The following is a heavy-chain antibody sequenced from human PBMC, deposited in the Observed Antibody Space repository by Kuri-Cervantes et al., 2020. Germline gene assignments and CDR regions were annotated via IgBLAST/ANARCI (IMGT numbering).Heavy chain of an antibody. CDR3: AREVPVLYDYVWGSYRYGNWFDP. CDR1: GGSISSYY. J-gene: IGHJ5*02. Sequence: ETLSLTCTVSGGSISSYYWSWIRQPPGKGLEWIGYIYYSGSTNYNPSLKSRVTISVGTSKNQFSLKLSSVTAADTAVHYCAREVPVLYDYVWGSYRYGNWFDPWGQGTLVTVSS. V-gene: IGHV4-59*01. D-gene: IGHD3-16*02. CDR2: IYYSGST.